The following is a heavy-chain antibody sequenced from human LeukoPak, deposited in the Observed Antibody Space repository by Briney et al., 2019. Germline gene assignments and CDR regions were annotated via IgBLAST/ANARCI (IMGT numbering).Heavy chain of an antibody. Sequence: GGSLRLSCAASGFTFSSYSMNWVRQAPGKGLEWVSSISSSSSYIYYADSVKGRFTISRDNAKNSLYLQMNSLRAEDTAVFYCARESYCSGGSCYSGRAFDIWGQGTMVTVSS. D-gene: IGHD2-15*01. J-gene: IGHJ3*02. CDR1: GFTFSSYS. CDR2: ISSSSSYI. V-gene: IGHV3-21*01. CDR3: ARESYCSGGSCYSGRAFDI.